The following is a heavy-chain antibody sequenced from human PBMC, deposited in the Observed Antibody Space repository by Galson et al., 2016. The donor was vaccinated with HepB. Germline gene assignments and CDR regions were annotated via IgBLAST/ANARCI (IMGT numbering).Heavy chain of an antibody. CDR3: ARGGGRGGSDY. Sequence: SVKVSCKAFGYTFSSYGISWVRQAPGQGLEWMGWLSVHTGNTNYAQKFQGIVTMTPDISTSTACMELGSLRSDDTAVYYCARGGGRGGSDYWGQGTLVTVSS. CDR2: LSVHTGNT. CDR1: GYTFSSYG. J-gene: IGHJ4*02. V-gene: IGHV1-18*01. D-gene: IGHD1-26*01.